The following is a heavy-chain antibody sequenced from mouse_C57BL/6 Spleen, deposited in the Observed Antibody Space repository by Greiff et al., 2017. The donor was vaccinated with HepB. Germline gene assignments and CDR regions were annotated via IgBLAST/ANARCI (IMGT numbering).Heavy chain of an antibody. CDR2: ISDGGSYT. Sequence: EVQGVESGGGLVKPGGSLKLSCAASGFTFSSYAMSWVRQTPEKRLEWVATISDGGSYTYYPDNVKGRFTISRDNAKNNLYLQMSHLKSEDTAMYYCARDPYYGSSLGYFDVWGTGTTVTVSS. CDR1: GFTFSSYA. J-gene: IGHJ1*03. D-gene: IGHD1-1*01. V-gene: IGHV5-4*01. CDR3: ARDPYYGSSLGYFDV.